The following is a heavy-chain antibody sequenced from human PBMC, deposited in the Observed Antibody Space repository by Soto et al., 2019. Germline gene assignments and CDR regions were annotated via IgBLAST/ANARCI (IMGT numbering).Heavy chain of an antibody. CDR1: GFIFTSNS. Sequence: PGGFLRLSGAASGFIFTSNSMAWVGLGPGKGREWGASFSSVSVFIFYADSAKGQFTVSRDNAKNTLFLQMNSLKAEDTAVYFCARDRRTERTVKSFQLWGQGTLVTVYS. CDR2: FSSVSVFI. V-gene: IGHV3-21*01. D-gene: IGHD2-21*02. J-gene: IGHJ1*01. CDR3: ARDRRTERTVKSFQL.